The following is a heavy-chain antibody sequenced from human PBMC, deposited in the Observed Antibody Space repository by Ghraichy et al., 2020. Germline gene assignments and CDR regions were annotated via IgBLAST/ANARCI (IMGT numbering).Heavy chain of an antibody. CDR3: ARHIAFLVYATRINWFDP. J-gene: IGHJ5*02. Sequence: ESLNISCTVSGGSISSSSYYWGWIRQPPGKGLEWIGSIYYSGSTYYNPSLKSRVTISVDTSKNQFSLKLSSVTAADTAVYYCARHIAFLVYATRINWFDPWGQGTLVTVSS. D-gene: IGHD2-8*01. CDR2: IYYSGST. V-gene: IGHV4-39*01. CDR1: GGSISSSSYY.